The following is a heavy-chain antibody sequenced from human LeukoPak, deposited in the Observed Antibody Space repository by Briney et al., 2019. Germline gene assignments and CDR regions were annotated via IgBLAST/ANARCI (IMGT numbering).Heavy chain of an antibody. CDR3: AKGAGIDH. CDR1: GFNFNNFA. D-gene: IGHD1-14*01. V-gene: IGHV3-23*01. CDR2: MTGPADTT. Sequence: GGSLRLSCAASGFNFNNFAMSWVRQAPGKGLEWLSAMTGPADTTYYAESVKGRFTISRDYSKSMVFLQMNSLRVEDTAIYYCAKGAGIDHWGQGTLVTVSS. J-gene: IGHJ4*02.